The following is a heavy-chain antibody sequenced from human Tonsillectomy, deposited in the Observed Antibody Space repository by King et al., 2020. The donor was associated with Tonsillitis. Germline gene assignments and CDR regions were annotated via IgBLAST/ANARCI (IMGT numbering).Heavy chain of an antibody. J-gene: IGHJ4*02. Sequence: QVQLQQWGAGLLKPSETLSLTCAVYGGSFSGYYWSWIRQPPGKGLEWIGEINHSGSTNYNPSLKSRVTISVDTSKNQFSLKLSSVTAADTAVYYCASYGGYDWERYFDYWGQGTLVTVSS. CDR3: ASYGGYDWERYFDY. D-gene: IGHD5-12*01. V-gene: IGHV4-34*01. CDR2: INHSGST. CDR1: GGSFSGYY.